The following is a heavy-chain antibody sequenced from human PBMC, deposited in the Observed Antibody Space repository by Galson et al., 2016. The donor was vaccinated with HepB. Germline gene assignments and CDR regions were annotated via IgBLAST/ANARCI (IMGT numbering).Heavy chain of an antibody. CDR3: ARDQNWQLKFE. V-gene: IGHV3-53*01. Sequence: SLRLSCAASGFTVSNRRMGWVRQPPGKGLEWVSIVYSSDSTYTDSVKGRFTISRDNAKNTLYLQLNSLRAEDTAVYYCARDQNWQLKFEGGQGTLVTVSP. J-gene: IGHJ4*02. CDR1: GFTVSNRR. D-gene: IGHD1-1*01. CDR2: VYSSDST.